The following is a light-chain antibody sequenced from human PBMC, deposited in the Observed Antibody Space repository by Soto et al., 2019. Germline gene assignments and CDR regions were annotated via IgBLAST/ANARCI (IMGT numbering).Light chain of an antibody. V-gene: IGKV3-20*01. J-gene: IGKJ1*01. CDR1: QNITNNY. Sequence: EIVLTQSPGTLSLSPGERATLPCRASQNITNNYVAWYQHKPDQAPRLLIYGASSRATGIPVRFSGSGSGTDFTLTISRLEPEDFAVYYCQQHGNSPRTFGQGTKVDIK. CDR3: QQHGNSPRT. CDR2: GAS.